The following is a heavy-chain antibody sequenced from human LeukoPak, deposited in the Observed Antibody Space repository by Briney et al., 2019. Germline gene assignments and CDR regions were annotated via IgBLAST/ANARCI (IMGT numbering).Heavy chain of an antibody. CDR1: GGSISSYY. V-gene: IGHV4-4*07. J-gene: IGHJ4*02. CDR3: ARLGXXDXGSYLIFDY. D-gene: IGHD3-10*01. Sequence: SETLSLTCTVSGGSISSYYWSWIRQPAGKGLEWIGRIYTSGSTNYNPSLKSRVTMSVDTSKNQFSLKLSSVTAADTAVYYCARLGXXDXGSYLIFDYWGQGTLVTVS. CDR2: IYTSGST.